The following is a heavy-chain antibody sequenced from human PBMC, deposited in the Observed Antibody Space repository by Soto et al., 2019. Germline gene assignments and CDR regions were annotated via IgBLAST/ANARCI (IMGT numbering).Heavy chain of an antibody. CDR1: GYTFTTYG. Sequence: QVPLVQSGGEVRKTGASVKDSCNASGYTFTTYGVSWVRQAPGQGLEWLAWISGASGSTYYAQNFQDRLTVTTDTSTDSVFMELRSLRSDDSAIYYCARGNYFGSGTFDYWRQGTQVTVSS. V-gene: IGHV1-18*01. D-gene: IGHD3-10*01. CDR2: ISGASGST. J-gene: IGHJ4*02. CDR3: ARGNYFGSGTFDY.